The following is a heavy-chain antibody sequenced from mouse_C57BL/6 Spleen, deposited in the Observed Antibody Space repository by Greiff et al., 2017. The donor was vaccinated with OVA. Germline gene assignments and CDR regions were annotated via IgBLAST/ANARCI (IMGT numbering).Heavy chain of an antibody. CDR1: GYTFTSYW. J-gene: IGHJ2*01. Sequence: QVQLQQPGAELVKPGASVKLSCKASGYTFTSYWMHWVKQRPGQGLEWIGMIHPNSGSTNYNEKFKSKATLTVDKSSSTAYMQLSSLTSEDSAVYYCAIDSSGLRGYYFDYGGQGTTLTVSS. CDR3: AIDSSGLRGYYFDY. D-gene: IGHD3-2*02. V-gene: IGHV1-64*01. CDR2: IHPNSGST.